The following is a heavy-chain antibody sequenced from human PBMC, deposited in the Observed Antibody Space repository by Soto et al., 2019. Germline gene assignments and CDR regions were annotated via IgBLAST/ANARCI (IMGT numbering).Heavy chain of an antibody. CDR2: ISYDGSNI. CDR3: ARGGRSYDTSFDY. D-gene: IGHD3-22*01. Sequence: QVQLVESGGGVVQPGRSLRLSCAASGFTFSSYAMHWVRQAPGKGLEWVAVISYDGSNIYYADSVKGRFTISRDNSKNTLYLQMNSLRAEDTAVYYCARGGRSYDTSFDYWGQGTLVTVSS. CDR1: GFTFSSYA. V-gene: IGHV3-30-3*01. J-gene: IGHJ4*02.